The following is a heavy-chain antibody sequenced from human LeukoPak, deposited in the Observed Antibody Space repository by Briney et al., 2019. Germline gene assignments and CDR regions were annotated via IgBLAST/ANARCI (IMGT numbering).Heavy chain of an antibody. CDR3: TRDCGTPAYVDY. Sequence: PSETLSLTSTVSGVSISNLHWSWIRQPAGQGLEWFRRIYTSGSTNYNPSLKSRITMSVDSSKNPFSLKLSSVTAGDTAVHYCTRDCGTPAYVDYWGQGALVTVSS. V-gene: IGHV4-4*07. CDR2: IYTSGST. J-gene: IGHJ4*02. CDR1: GVSISNLH. D-gene: IGHD2-15*01.